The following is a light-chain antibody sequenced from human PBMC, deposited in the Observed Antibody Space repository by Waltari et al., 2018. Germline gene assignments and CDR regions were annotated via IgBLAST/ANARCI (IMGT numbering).Light chain of an antibody. CDR3: QQGNSNPYS. CDR2: YAN. CDR1: QGISSY. J-gene: IGKJ2*03. Sequence: IQMSQSPSSLSASVGDRVTITCRASQGISSYLNWYQQKPGKAPKLLIYYANSLASGVPSRFSGSGSGTELTLTISSLQPEDFATYYCQQGNSNPYSFGQGTKVEIK. V-gene: IGKV1-13*02.